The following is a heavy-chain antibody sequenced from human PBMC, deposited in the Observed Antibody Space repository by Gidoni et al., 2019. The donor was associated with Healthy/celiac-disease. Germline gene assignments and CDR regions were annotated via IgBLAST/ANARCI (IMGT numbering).Heavy chain of an antibody. CDR1: GASISISY. Sequence: QVQLPESAPGLVKPSAPLSLTCPVPGASISISYCSWIRQPPGKGLEWIVYIYYSGSTNYNPSLKSRVTIAVDTSKNQFSLKLGSVTAADTAVYYCARTRTVLAPYGSGSYGGHFDYWGQGTLVTVSS. J-gene: IGHJ4*02. D-gene: IGHD3-10*01. CDR2: IYYSGST. CDR3: ARTRTVLAPYGSGSYGGHFDY. V-gene: IGHV4-59*08.